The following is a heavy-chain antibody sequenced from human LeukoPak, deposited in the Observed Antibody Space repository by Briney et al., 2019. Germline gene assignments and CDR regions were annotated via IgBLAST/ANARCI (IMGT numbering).Heavy chain of an antibody. CDR2: IIPIFGTA. CDR3: ARDPTYYGDYGG. D-gene: IGHD4-17*01. V-gene: IGHV1-69*13. J-gene: IGHJ4*02. CDR1: GGTFSSYA. Sequence: ASVTVSCKASGGTFSSYAISWVRQAPGQGLEWMGGIIPIFGTANYAQKFQGRVTITADESTSTAYMELSSLRSEDTAVYYCARDPTYYGDYGGWGQGTLVTVSS.